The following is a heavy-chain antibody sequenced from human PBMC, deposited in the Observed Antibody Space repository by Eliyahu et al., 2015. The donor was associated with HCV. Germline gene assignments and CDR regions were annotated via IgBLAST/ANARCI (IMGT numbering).Heavy chain of an antibody. CDR2: INHSGST. Sequence: QVRLQQWGAGLLKPSETLSLTCAVYGGSFSGYYWSWIRQPPGKGLEWIGEINHSGSTNYNPSLKSRVTISVDTSKNQFSLKLSSVTAADTAVYYCARMPTQTLDSWGQGTLVTVSS. J-gene: IGHJ4*02. CDR3: ARMPTQTLDS. V-gene: IGHV4-34*02. D-gene: IGHD2-2*01. CDR1: GGSFSGYY.